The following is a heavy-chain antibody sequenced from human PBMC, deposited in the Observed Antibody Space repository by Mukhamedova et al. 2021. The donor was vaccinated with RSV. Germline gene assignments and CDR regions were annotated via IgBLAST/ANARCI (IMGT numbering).Heavy chain of an antibody. V-gene: IGHV5-51*01. CDR2: IYPGDSDT. J-gene: IGHJ2*01. D-gene: IGHD4-23*01. CDR3: ARRITVVGDLWYFDL. Sequence: IGWVRQMPGKGLEWMGIIYPGDSDTRYNTAFLGQVTISVDKSISTAFLQWSSLKASDTGIYYCARRITVVGDLWYFDLWGRGTL.